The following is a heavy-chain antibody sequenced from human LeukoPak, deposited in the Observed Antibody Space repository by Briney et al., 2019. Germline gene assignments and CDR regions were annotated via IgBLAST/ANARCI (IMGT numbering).Heavy chain of an antibody. D-gene: IGHD1-26*01. CDR3: AISSGSYFNFDY. J-gene: IGHJ4*02. Sequence: PSETLSLTCTVSGGSISSYYWSWIRQPPGKGLEWIGYTYYSGSTNYNPSLKSRVTISVDTSKNQFSLKLSSVTAADTAVYYCAISSGSYFNFDYWGQGTLVTVSS. V-gene: IGHV4-59*08. CDR2: TYYSGST. CDR1: GGSISSYY.